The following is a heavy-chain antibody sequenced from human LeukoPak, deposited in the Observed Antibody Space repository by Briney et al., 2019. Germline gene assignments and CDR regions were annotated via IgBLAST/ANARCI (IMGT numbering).Heavy chain of an antibody. CDR1: GYTFTSNY. Sequence: GASVKVSCKAFGYTFTSNYMHWVRQAPGQGPEWVGVISPSGGSTTYAQKFQCRVTLTMEISTITDYLDLSSLRAEDRGVYYCARDNSVRDEAWWFNPWGQGTLVTVSS. V-gene: IGHV1-46*01. D-gene: IGHD5-24*01. CDR2: ISPSGGST. CDR3: ARDNSVRDEAWWFNP. J-gene: IGHJ5*02.